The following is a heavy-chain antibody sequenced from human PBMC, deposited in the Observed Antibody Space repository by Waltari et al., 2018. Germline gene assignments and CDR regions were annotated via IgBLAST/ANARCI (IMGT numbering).Heavy chain of an antibody. CDR2: IYYSGST. CDR1: YY. D-gene: IGHD5-18*01. CDR3: ARYSYGPDSIDY. V-gene: IGHV4-59*01. Sequence: YYWSWIRQPPGKGLEWIGYIYYSGSTNYNPSLKSRVTISVDTSKNQFSLKLSSVTAADTAVYYCARYSYGPDSIDYWGQGTLVTVSS. J-gene: IGHJ4*02.